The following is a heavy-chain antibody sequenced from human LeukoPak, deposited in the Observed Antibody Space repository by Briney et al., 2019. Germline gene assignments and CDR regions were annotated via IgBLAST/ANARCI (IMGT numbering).Heavy chain of an antibody. CDR1: GFTFSSYS. Sequence: GGSLRLSCAASGFTFSSYSMNWVRQAPGKGLEWVSSISSSSSYLYYADSVKGRFTISRDNAKNSLYLQMNSLRAEDTAVYYCARVWEYCSGGSCYENYYGMDVWGKGTTVTVSS. CDR2: ISSSSSYL. V-gene: IGHV3-21*01. CDR3: ARVWEYCSGGSCYENYYGMDV. D-gene: IGHD2-15*01. J-gene: IGHJ6*04.